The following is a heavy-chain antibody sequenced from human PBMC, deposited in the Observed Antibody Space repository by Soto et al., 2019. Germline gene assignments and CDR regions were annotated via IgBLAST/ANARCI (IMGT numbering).Heavy chain of an antibody. CDR1: GFTFNTYA. CDR2: ITPDGTEQ. Sequence: QVQLMESGGGGVQPGRSLRLSCAASGFTFNTYAMHWVRQAPGKGLEWVAVITPDGTEQYYADSVKGRFTISRDNSKNTLYLQMNSLGLEDMSIYHCATRGILGAQGMAYFDLWGRGTLVTVSS. D-gene: IGHD1-26*01. CDR3: ATRGILGAQGMAYFDL. V-gene: IGHV3-30*04. J-gene: IGHJ2*01.